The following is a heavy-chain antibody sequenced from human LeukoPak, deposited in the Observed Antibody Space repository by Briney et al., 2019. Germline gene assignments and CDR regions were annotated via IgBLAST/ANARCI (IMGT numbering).Heavy chain of an antibody. D-gene: IGHD1-14*01. J-gene: IGHJ4*02. Sequence: SETLSLTCTVSGGSIGYNYWNWIRQSPERGLEWIGYISSSGSIDYTPSLRSRVTMSLDTSKNHLSLNLRSVSAADTAIYYCAGYDHTNYLAYWDQGILVTVSS. V-gene: IGHV4-59*13. CDR3: AGYDHTNYLAY. CDR2: ISSSGSI. CDR1: GGSIGYNY.